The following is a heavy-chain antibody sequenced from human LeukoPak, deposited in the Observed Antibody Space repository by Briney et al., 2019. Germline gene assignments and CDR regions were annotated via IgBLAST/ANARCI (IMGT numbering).Heavy chain of an antibody. Sequence: PGGSLRLSCAASGFTVSSNYISWVRQAPGKGLEWVSVIYSGGTTYYSDSVKGRFTISRENSKKTLYLQMKRLRAEDTAVYYCARDKSGSYLTFSYYMDVWGKGTTVTVSS. CDR1: GFTVSSNY. V-gene: IGHV3-53*01. D-gene: IGHD1-26*01. CDR3: ARDKSGSYLTFSYYMDV. CDR2: IYSGGTT. J-gene: IGHJ6*03.